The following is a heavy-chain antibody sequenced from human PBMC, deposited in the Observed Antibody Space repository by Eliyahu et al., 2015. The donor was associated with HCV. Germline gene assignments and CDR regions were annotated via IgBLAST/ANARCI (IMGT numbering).Heavy chain of an antibody. D-gene: IGHD3-16*02. CDR3: ARHVLFDYVWGSYRSFYFDY. V-gene: IGHV4-39*01. J-gene: IGHJ4*02. Sequence: QVQLQESGPGLVKPSETLSLTCTVSGGSISSSSYYWGWIRQPPGKGLEWIGSIYYCGGSTYYPSLKSRVTISADMSKNQFSLKLISVTAADTAVYYCARHVLFDYVWGSYRSFYFDYWGQGTLITVSS. CDR1: GGSISSSSYY. CDR2: IYYCGGS.